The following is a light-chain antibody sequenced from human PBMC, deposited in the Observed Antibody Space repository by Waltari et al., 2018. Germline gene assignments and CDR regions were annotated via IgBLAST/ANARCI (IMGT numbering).Light chain of an antibody. CDR3: QQYASYWYT. CDR1: RSITTW. Sequence: DIQMTQSPSTLSASIGDRVTITCRASRSITTWLAWYQQKPGKAPKLLIHTASRLESGVTSRFSGSGSGTDFTLTISSLQPDDFATYYCQQYASYWYTFGQGTKL. J-gene: IGKJ2*01. V-gene: IGKV1-5*03. CDR2: TAS.